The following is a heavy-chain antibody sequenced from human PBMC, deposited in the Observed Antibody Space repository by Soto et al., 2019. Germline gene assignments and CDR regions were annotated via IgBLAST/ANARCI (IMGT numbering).Heavy chain of an antibody. Sequence: EASLKVSCKTSGYTFTDYYTHWGRQAPGQRREWIRWMNPRRAGGYFAQKFECRITLTRDTSVGTAYIEVNSLTSDDTSVYFCTRENTENSDGLYDAVDIWGQGTMVNVSS. CDR2: MNPRRAGG. J-gene: IGHJ3*02. V-gene: IGHV1-2*02. D-gene: IGHD5-18*01. CDR3: TRENTENSDGLYDAVDI. CDR1: GYTFTDYY.